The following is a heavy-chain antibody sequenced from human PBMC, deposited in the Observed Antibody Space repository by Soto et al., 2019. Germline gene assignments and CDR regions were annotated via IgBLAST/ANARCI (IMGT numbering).Heavy chain of an antibody. V-gene: IGHV4-59*08. CDR2: IYYSGST. Sequence: QVQLQESGPGLVKPSETLSLTCTVSGGSISSYYWSWIRQPPGKGREWIGYIYYSGSTNYNPTLKSRASISVYTSKIQFSRMLSSVTAADAAVYYCAGRYGLGSFDYWGLGTLVTVSS. CDR1: GGSISSYY. D-gene: IGHD3-10*01. J-gene: IGHJ4*02. CDR3: AGRYGLGSFDY.